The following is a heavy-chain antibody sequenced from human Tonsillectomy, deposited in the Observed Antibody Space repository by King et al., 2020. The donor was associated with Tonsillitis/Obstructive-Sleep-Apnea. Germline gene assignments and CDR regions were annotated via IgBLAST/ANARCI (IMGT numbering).Heavy chain of an antibody. CDR1: GFTFRDYE. D-gene: IGHD3-3*01. CDR2: ISSSGRDK. CDR3: ARGTIF. V-gene: IGHV3-48*03. Sequence: QLVQSGGDLVQPGGSLRLSCAAFGFTFRDYEMNWVRQAPGKGLEWISYISSSGRDKYYADSVKGRFAISRDNDKNSLYLQMNSLRVEDTAVYFCARGTIFGGQGTLVTVSS. J-gene: IGHJ4*02.